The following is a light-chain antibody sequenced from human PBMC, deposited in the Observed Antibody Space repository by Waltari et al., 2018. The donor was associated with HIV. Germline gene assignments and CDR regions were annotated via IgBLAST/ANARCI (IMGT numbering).Light chain of an antibody. CDR1: SSDVGGYKY. CDR3: ISFTTTNSPHVL. V-gene: IGLV2-14*01. J-gene: IGLJ2*01. CDR2: EVN. Sequence: QSALTQPASVSGSPGQSITIPCTGTSSDVGGYKYVSWYQQHPGKAPKLMIYEVNNRPSGISDRFSGSKSANTASLTISGLQADDEADYYCISFTTTNSPHVLFGGGTKLTV.